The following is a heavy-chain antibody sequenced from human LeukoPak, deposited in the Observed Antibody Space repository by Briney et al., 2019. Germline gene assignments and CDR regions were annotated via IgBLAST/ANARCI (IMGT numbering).Heavy chain of an antibody. CDR3: ARDMIPYYGMDV. CDR1: GGSISSGSYY. Sequence: SQTLSLTCTVSGGSISSGSYYWSWLRQPAGTGLEWIGRIYTSGSTNYNPSLKSRVTISVDTSKNQFSLKLSSVTAADTAVYYCARDMIPYYGMDVWGQGTTVTVSS. V-gene: IGHV4-61*02. J-gene: IGHJ6*02. D-gene: IGHD3-16*01. CDR2: IYTSGST.